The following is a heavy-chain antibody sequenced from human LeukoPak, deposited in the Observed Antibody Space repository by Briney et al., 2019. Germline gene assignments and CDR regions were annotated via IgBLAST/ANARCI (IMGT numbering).Heavy chain of an antibody. CDR3: AKRSSSGWYGYLDY. D-gene: IGHD6-19*01. CDR1: GFTFSSYA. CDR2: ISGNGGGT. Sequence: GGSLRLSCAASGFTFSSYAMSWVRQAPGKGLEWVSSISGNGGGTYYADSVKGRFTLSRDISKNTLYLQMSSLRADDTAVYYCAKRSSSGWYGYLDYWGQGTLVTVSS. J-gene: IGHJ4*02. V-gene: IGHV3-23*01.